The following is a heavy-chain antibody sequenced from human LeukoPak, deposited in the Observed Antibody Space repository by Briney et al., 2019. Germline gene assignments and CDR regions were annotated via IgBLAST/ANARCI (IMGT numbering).Heavy chain of an antibody. V-gene: IGHV3-21*01. CDR1: GFTYSSYS. J-gene: IGHJ4*02. Sequence: GGSLRLSCAASGFTYSSYSMNWVRQAPGKGLEWVSSISSSSSYIYYADSVKGRFTISRDNAKNSLYLQMNSLRAEDTAVYYCARDRHYYDSSGYSNGYWGQGTLVTVSS. CDR3: ARDRHYYDSSGYSNGY. D-gene: IGHD3-22*01. CDR2: ISSSSSYI.